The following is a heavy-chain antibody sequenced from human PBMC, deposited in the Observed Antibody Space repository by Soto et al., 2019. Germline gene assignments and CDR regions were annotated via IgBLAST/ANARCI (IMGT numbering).Heavy chain of an antibody. J-gene: IGHJ4*02. CDR1: GFTFSKYG. CDR3: AKVGHIAVVTAWFDY. CDR2: MSSDGRNE. V-gene: IGHV3-30*18. D-gene: IGHD2-21*02. Sequence: GGSLRLSCEGSGFTFSKYGMHWVRQAPGKGLEWVAVMSSDGRNEYYADSVKGRFTISRDNSNSTLYLQMSSLRPEDTAVYYCAKVGHIAVVTAWFDYWGQGTLVTVSS.